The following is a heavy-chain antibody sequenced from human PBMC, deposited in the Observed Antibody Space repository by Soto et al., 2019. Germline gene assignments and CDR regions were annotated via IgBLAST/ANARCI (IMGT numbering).Heavy chain of an antibody. CDR1: GYTFTSRA. Sequence: QVQLVQCGAEEKKPGASVKVSCKASGYTFTSRAMRWVRQAHGQRLEWMGWINAGNGNTKYSQKFQGRVTITTDTSASTAYMELSSLRSEVTAVYYCARDGIAAAGTSWFDPWGQGTLVTVSS. CDR2: INAGNGNT. V-gene: IGHV1-3*05. CDR3: ARDGIAAAGTSWFDP. J-gene: IGHJ5*02. D-gene: IGHD6-13*01.